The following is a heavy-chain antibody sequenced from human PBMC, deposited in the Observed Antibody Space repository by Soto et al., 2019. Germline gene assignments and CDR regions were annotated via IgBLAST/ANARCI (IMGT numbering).Heavy chain of an antibody. Sequence: EVQLVESGGDLVQPGRSLRLSCAASGFTFDDYAMHWVRQAPGKGLEWVSGISWNSGNKGYADSVKGRFTISRDNAKNFLYLEMNSLRAEDTAQYYCAKEAGLVRFFDWLSNGLDVWGQGTAVTVS. V-gene: IGHV3-9*01. CDR3: AKEAGLVRFFDWLSNGLDV. D-gene: IGHD3-9*01. J-gene: IGHJ6*02. CDR1: GFTFDDYA. CDR2: ISWNSGNK.